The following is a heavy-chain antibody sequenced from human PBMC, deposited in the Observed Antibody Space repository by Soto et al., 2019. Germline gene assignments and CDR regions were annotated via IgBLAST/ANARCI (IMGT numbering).Heavy chain of an antibody. D-gene: IGHD2-15*01. Sequence: QVQLVESGGGVVQPGRSLRLSCAASGFTFSSYAMHWFRQAPGKGLEWVAVISYDGSNKYYADSVKGRFTISRDNSKNTLYLQMNSLRAEDTAVYYCAREEGCSGGSCYPMFAYWGQGTLVTVSS. V-gene: IGHV3-30-3*01. CDR2: ISYDGSNK. CDR1: GFTFSSYA. J-gene: IGHJ4*02. CDR3: AREEGCSGGSCYPMFAY.